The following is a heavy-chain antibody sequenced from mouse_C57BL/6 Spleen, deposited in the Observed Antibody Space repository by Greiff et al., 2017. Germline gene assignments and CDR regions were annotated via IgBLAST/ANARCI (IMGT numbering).Heavy chain of an antibody. CDR2: IYPGDGDT. CDR3: AKECRYYEGDGDY. Sequence: QVQLQQSGPELVKPGASVKISCKASGYAFSSSWMNWVKQRPGKGLEWIGRIYPGDGDTNYNGKFKGKATLTADKSSSTAYMQLSSLTSEDSAVYFCAKECRYYEGDGDYWGQGTSVTVSS. CDR1: GYAFSSSW. V-gene: IGHV1-82*01. J-gene: IGHJ4*01. D-gene: IGHD2-4*01.